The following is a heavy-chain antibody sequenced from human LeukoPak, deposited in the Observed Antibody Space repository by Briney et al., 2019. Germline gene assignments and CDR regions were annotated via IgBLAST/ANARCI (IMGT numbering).Heavy chain of an antibody. Sequence: GGSLRLSCAASGFTFSDFYMTWIRQAPGKGLEWISYITSAGSTYYAGSVKGRFTISRDNAKTSLYLQMNSLRAEDTAVYYCAREPYYDSSGYSPDYWGQGTLVTVSS. CDR1: GFTFSDFY. CDR2: ITSAGST. CDR3: AREPYYDSSGYSPDY. J-gene: IGHJ4*02. V-gene: IGHV3-11*04. D-gene: IGHD3-22*01.